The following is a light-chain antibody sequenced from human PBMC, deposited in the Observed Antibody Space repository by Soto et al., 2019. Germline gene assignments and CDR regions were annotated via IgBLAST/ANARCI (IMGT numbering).Light chain of an antibody. V-gene: IGKV1-39*01. Sequence: DIQMTQSPSSLSASVGDRVTITCRASQSISSYLNWYKQKPGKTPKLLIYAATRLKSGVQSRFSGSGSGTDFTFTIISLQPEDFATYYCQQSYSTPRTFGGGTKVDIK. J-gene: IGKJ4*01. CDR3: QQSYSTPRT. CDR1: QSISSY. CDR2: AAT.